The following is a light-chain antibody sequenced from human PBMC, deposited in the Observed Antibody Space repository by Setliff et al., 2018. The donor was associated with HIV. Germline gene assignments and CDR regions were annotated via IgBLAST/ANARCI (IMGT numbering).Light chain of an antibody. CDR3: CAYAGSDTRV. V-gene: IGLV2-23*02. Sequence: QSALSQPASVSGSPGQSITISCTGTSTDIGHYGLVSWYQQHPGRAPQLILFDVNKRPSGVSSRFFGSKSGNTASLSISGLQAGDEADYFCCAYAGSDTRVFGTGTKVTVL. CDR1: STDIGHYGL. J-gene: IGLJ1*01. CDR2: DVN.